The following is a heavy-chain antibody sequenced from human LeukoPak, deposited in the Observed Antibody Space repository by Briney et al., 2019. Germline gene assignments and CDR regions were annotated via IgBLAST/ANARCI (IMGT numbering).Heavy chain of an antibody. CDR2: IYYSGST. CDR1: GGSISSYY. CDR3: ARMVAVALGFFDP. D-gene: IGHD6-19*01. V-gene: IGHV4-59*01. J-gene: IGHJ5*02. Sequence: SETLSLTCTVSGGSISSYYWSWIRQPPGKGLEWIGYIYYSGSTNYNPSLKSRVTISVDTSKNQFSLKLSSVTAADTAVYYCARMVAVALGFFDPWGQGTLVTVSS.